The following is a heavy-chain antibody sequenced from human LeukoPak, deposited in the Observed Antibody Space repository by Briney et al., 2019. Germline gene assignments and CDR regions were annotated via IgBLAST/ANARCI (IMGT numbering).Heavy chain of an antibody. V-gene: IGHV3-7*01. D-gene: IGHD2-15*01. Sequence: GGSLRLSCAASGFTFSNSWMSWVRQAPGRGLEWVANINQDGSEKYYVDSVKGRFTISRDNAKNSLYLQMNSLRAEDTAVYYCARAVNIVDDWGQGTLVTVSS. CDR2: INQDGSEK. CDR3: ARAVNIVDD. CDR1: GFTFSNSW. J-gene: IGHJ4*02.